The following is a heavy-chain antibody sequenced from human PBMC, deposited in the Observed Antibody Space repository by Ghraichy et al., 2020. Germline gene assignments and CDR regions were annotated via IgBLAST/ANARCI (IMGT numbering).Heavy chain of an antibody. CDR3: ASNKYGIDV. D-gene: IGHD1/OR15-1a*01. Sequence: SETLSLTCTVSGGSISSHYWSWIRQPPGKGLEWIGYIYYSGSTNYNPSLKSRVTISVDTSKNQFSLKLSSVTAADTAVYYCASNKYGIDVWGQGTMVTVSS. CDR1: GGSISSHY. V-gene: IGHV4-59*08. J-gene: IGHJ6*02. CDR2: IYYSGST.